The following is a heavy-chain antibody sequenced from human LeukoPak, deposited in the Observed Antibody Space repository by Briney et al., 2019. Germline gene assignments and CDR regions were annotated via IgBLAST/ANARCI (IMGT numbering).Heavy chain of an antibody. Sequence: SETLSLTCTVSGGSISSYYWSWIRQPAGKGLEWIGRIYTSGSTNYNPSLKSRVTMSVDTSKNQFSLKLSSVTAADTAVYYCARRRSMERWLPAFDYWGQGTLVTVSS. CDR3: ARRRSMERWLPAFDY. CDR1: GGSISSYY. D-gene: IGHD5-24*01. V-gene: IGHV4-4*07. J-gene: IGHJ4*02. CDR2: IYTSGST.